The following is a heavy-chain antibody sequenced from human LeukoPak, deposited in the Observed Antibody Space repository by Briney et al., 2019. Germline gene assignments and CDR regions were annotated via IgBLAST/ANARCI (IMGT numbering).Heavy chain of an antibody. CDR1: GGSIKSYY. CDR3: ARARAAGSWYYFDS. J-gene: IGHJ4*02. V-gene: IGHV4-4*07. D-gene: IGHD6-13*01. CDR2: VFPSGST. Sequence: PSETLSLTCTGSGGSIKSYYWTWIRQPAGKGLEWIGRVFPSGSTNYNPSLKSRVTMSISPSKAQFSLQLTSVTAADTAVYYCARARAAGSWYYFDSWGQGVLVTVSS.